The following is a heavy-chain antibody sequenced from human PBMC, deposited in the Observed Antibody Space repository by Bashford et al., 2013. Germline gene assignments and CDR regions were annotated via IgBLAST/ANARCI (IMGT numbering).Heavy chain of an antibody. CDR2: ISGSGNGI. J-gene: IGHJ4*02. Sequence: GSLRLSCAGSGFPLRNYGVTWVRQVPEKGLEWVSSISGSGNGIYYADSVKGRFTISRDNSRDTVFLQMNSLRADDTGVYYCAKDPNGPYVGAFDYWGQGTLVTVSS. D-gene: IGHD3-10*02. CDR3: AKDPNGPYVGAFDY. V-gene: IGHV3-23*01. CDR1: GFPLRNYG.